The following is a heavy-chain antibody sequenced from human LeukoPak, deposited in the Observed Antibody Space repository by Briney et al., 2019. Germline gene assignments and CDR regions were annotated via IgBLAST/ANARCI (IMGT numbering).Heavy chain of an antibody. CDR1: GFTFSSYS. J-gene: IGHJ4*02. D-gene: IGHD6-19*01. V-gene: IGHV3-48*01. CDR3: ARDSLGGWSDFDY. Sequence: PGGSLRLSCAAPGFTFSSYSMNWVRQAPGKGLEWVSYISSSSSTIYYADPVKGRFTISRDNAKNSLYLQMNSLRAEDTAVYYCARDSLGGWSDFDYWGQGTLVTVSS. CDR2: ISSSSSTI.